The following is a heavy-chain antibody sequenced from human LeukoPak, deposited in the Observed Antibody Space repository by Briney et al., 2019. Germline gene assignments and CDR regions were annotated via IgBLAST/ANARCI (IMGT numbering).Heavy chain of an antibody. CDR3: ARWGTY. CDR2: IHYNVTT. Sequence: SETLSLTCTVSGGSVSSGTYFWTWVRQPPGKGLEWIGHIHYNVTTNYNPSPKSRVTMSLDTSKNQFSLKLTSVTAADTAIYFCARWGTYWGQGILVTVSS. CDR1: GGSVSSGTYF. J-gene: IGHJ4*02. V-gene: IGHV4-61*01. D-gene: IGHD7-27*01.